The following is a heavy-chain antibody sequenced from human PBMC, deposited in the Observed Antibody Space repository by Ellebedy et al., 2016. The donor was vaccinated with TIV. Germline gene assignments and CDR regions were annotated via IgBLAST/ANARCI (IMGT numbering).Heavy chain of an antibody. Sequence: GESLKISCAASGFTFSSYAMSWVRQAPGKGLEWVSSISGNGGRTDYADSVKGRFTISRDNSNNSLYLQMNNLGAEDTAVFYCARNRHVERGDSLDYWGQGTLVTVSS. CDR1: GFTFSSYA. V-gene: IGHV3-23*01. CDR3: ARNRHVERGDSLDY. D-gene: IGHD2-21*02. CDR2: ISGNGGRT. J-gene: IGHJ4*02.